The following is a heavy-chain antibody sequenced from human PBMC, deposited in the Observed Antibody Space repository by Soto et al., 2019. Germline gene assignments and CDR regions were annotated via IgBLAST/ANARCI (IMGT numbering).Heavy chain of an antibody. V-gene: IGHV1-69*02. CDR1: GGTFSSYT. CDR2: IIPILGIA. D-gene: IGHD6-13*01. J-gene: IGHJ4*02. CDR3: ARVRRIPGIAAAGDPNLLDY. Sequence: ASVKVSCKASGGTFSSYTISWVRQAPGQGLEWMGRIIPILGIANYAQKFQGRVTITADKSTSTAYMELSSLRSEDTAVYYCARVRRIPGIAAAGDPNLLDYWGQGTLVTVSS.